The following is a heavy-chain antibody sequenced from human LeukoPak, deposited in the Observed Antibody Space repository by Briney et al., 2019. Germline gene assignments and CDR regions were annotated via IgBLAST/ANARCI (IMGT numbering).Heavy chain of an antibody. Sequence: GGSLRLSCAASGFTFISYAMHWVRQAPGKGLEWVAVISYDGSNKYYADSVKGRLTISRDNSKNTLYLQMNSLRAEDTAVYYCASSAGVVVTASHFDYWGQGTLVTVSS. CDR3: ASSAGVVVTASHFDY. CDR1: GFTFISYA. V-gene: IGHV3-30-3*01. D-gene: IGHD2-21*02. J-gene: IGHJ4*02. CDR2: ISYDGSNK.